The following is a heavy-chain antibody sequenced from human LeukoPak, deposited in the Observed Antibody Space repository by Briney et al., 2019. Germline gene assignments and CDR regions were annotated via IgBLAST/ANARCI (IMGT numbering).Heavy chain of an antibody. CDR2: ISYDGSNK. D-gene: IGHD5-12*01. V-gene: IGHV3-30-3*01. CDR1: RFTFSSYA. J-gene: IGHJ4*02. CDR3: ARADIVATTIDY. Sequence: WGSLRRSCAGSRFTFSSYAMHWVRPAPGKGLEWVAVISYDGSNKYYADSVKGRFTISRDNSKNTLYLQMNSLRAEDTAVYYCARADIVATTIDYWGQGTLVTVSS.